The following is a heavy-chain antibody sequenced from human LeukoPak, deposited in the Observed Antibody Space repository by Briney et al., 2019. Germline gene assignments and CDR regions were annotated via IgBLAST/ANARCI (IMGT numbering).Heavy chain of an antibody. D-gene: IGHD3-22*01. V-gene: IGHV5-51*01. CDR1: GYSFTSYW. J-gene: IGHJ4*02. CDR3: ARGFHGGSVVVVIAPNFDY. Sequence: GESLKISCKGSGYSFTSYWIGWVRQMPGKGQEWMGIIYPGDSDTRYSPSFQGQVTISADKSISTAYLQWSSLKASDTAMYYCARGFHGGSVVVVIAPNFDYWGQGTLVTVSS. CDR2: IYPGDSDT.